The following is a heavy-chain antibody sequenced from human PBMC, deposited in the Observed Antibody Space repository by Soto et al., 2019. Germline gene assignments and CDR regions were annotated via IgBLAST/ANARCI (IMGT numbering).Heavy chain of an antibody. D-gene: IGHD3-10*01. V-gene: IGHV3-33*01. CDR2: IWYDGSNK. CDR1: GYSFTSYG. CDR3: ARSTMVRGVIRNGMDV. J-gene: IGHJ6*02. Sequence: GESLKISCKGSGYSFTSYGMHWVRQAPGKGLEWVAVIWYDGSNKYYADSVKGRFTISRDNSKNTLYLQMNSLRAEDTAVYYCARSTMVRGVIRNGMDVWGQGTTVTVSS.